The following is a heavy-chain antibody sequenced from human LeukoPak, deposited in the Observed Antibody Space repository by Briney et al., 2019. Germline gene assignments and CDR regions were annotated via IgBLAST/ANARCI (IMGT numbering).Heavy chain of an antibody. CDR2: IIPIFGTA. D-gene: IGHD2-2*01. CDR3: ARALFPYCSSTSCHSGYFDY. J-gene: IGHJ4*02. V-gene: IGHV1-69*01. Sequence: GSSVKVSCKASGGTFSSYAISWVRQAPGPGLEWMGGIIPIFGTANYAQKFQGRVTITADESTSTAYMELSSLRSEDTAVYYCARALFPYCSSTSCHSGYFDYWGQGTLVTVSS. CDR1: GGTFSSYA.